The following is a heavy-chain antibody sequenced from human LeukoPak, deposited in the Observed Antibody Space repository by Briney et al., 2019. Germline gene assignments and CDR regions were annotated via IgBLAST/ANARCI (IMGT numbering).Heavy chain of an antibody. CDR1: GGSFSGYY. D-gene: IGHD6-19*01. CDR2: INHSGST. Sequence: SETLSLTCAVYGGSFSGYYWSWIRQPPGKGLEWIGEINHSGSTNYNPSLKSRVTISVDTSKNQFSLKLSSVTAADTAVYYCARVKAVGSPWFDPWGQGTLVTVSS. CDR3: ARVKAVGSPWFDP. J-gene: IGHJ5*02. V-gene: IGHV4-34*01.